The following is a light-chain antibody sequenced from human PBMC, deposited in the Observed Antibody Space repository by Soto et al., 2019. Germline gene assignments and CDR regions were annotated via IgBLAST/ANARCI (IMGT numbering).Light chain of an antibody. CDR3: QQYENLPT. J-gene: IGKJ5*01. CDR2: AAS. Sequence: DIQMTQSPSSVSASVGGRVTITRRASQGISSWLAWYQQKPGKAPKFLIYAASSLQSGVPSRLSGSGSGTDFTLTISRMQPEDIATYYCQQYENLPTFGQGTRLEIK. V-gene: IGKV1-12*01. CDR1: QGISSW.